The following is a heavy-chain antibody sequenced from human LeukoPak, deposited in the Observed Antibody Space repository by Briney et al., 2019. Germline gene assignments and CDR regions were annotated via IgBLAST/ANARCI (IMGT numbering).Heavy chain of an antibody. J-gene: IGHJ4*02. V-gene: IGHV3-7*01. CDR1: GFTFSSYW. D-gene: IGHD1-26*01. CDR3: ARVSGSYGAPYYFDY. Sequence: GRSLRLSCAASGFTFSSYWMSWVRQAPGKGLEWVANIKKDGSEKYYVDSVKGRFTISRDNAKNSLYLQMNSLRAEDTAVYYCARVSGSYGAPYYFDYWGQGTLVTVSS. CDR2: IKKDGSEK.